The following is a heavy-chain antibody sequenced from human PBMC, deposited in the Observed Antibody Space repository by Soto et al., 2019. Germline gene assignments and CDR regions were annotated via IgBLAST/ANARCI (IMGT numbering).Heavy chain of an antibody. CDR1: GFSLSNARMG. V-gene: IGHV2-26*01. J-gene: IGHJ4*02. Sequence: QVTLKESGPVLVKPTETLTLTCTVSGFSLSNARMGVTWIRQPPGKALEWLAHIFSNDEKSYSTSLKSRLTIAKDTSKGQVVLTMTNMDPVDTATYYCARHGRGVGARPLDYWGQGTLVTVSS. CDR3: ARHGRGVGARPLDY. CDR2: IFSNDEK. D-gene: IGHD1-26*01.